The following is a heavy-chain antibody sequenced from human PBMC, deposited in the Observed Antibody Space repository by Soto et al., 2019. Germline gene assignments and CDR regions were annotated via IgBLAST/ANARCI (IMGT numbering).Heavy chain of an antibody. D-gene: IGHD6-13*01. CDR3: AREGYSSRWNPIDY. CDR1: GVSISFYY. J-gene: IGHJ4*02. V-gene: IGHV4-59*01. Sequence: SETLSLTCTVSGVSISFYYWSWIRQPPGKGLEWIAYIDSSGSTKYNPSLKSRVTISLDTSRNQLSLKLNSVTAADTAVYYCAREGYSSRWNPIDYRGQRTQVTVSS. CDR2: IDSSGST.